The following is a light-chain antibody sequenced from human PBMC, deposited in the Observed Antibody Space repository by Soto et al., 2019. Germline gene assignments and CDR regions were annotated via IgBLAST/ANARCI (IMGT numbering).Light chain of an antibody. J-gene: IGLJ1*01. CDR3: QSYDSSLSGYV. Sequence: QSVLTQPPSVSGAPRQRVTISCTGSSSNIGAGYDVHWYQQLPGTAPKLLIYGNSNRPSGVPDRFSGSKSGTSASLPIAGLQAEDEADYYCQSYDSSLSGYVVVTGTKLTVL. V-gene: IGLV1-40*01. CDR2: GNS. CDR1: SSNIGAGYD.